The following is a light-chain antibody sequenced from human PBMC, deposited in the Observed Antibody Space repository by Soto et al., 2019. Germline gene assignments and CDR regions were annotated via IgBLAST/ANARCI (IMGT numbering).Light chain of an antibody. CDR2: AAS. CDR3: QQTYPTPEIT. V-gene: IGKV1-6*01. J-gene: IGKJ5*01. Sequence: AIQMTQSPSSLSASVGDGVTRTCRSSQDIRDDLSWYQQRPGRAPKLLLFAASRLEGVVPSRFSGSYSGRDFTLTISGLQPDDFAIYYCQQTYPTPEITFGQGTRLEIK. CDR1: QDIRDD.